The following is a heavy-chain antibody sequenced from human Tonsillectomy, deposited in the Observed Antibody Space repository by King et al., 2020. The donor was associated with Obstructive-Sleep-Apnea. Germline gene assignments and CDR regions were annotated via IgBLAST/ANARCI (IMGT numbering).Heavy chain of an antibody. CDR1: GYSFTSYW. CDR3: ARQSPSVGFDY. CDR2: VYPGDSNT. J-gene: IGHJ4*02. Sequence: QLVQSGAEVKQPGKSLRISCKGSGYSFTSYWVAWVRQMPGSGLEWMGIVYPGDSNTRYSPSFQAQVTISADKSIRTAYLQWSSLKASDSAMYYCARQSPSVGFDYWGQGTLLTVSS. V-gene: IGHV5-51*01.